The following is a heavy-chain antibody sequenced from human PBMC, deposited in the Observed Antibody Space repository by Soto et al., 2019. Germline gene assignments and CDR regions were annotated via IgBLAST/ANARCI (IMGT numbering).Heavy chain of an antibody. J-gene: IGHJ4*02. CDR1: GGSISSGGYY. D-gene: IGHD5-18*01. CDR3: ARIDAIQLWFDYYSHY. CDR2: IYYSGST. Sequence: SEPLSLPCTVSGGSISSGGYYWSWIRQHPGKGLEWIGYIYYSGSTYYNPSLKSRVTISVDTSKNQFSLKLSSVTAADTAVYYCARIDAIQLWFDYYSHYSDPGPLVTVSS. V-gene: IGHV4-31*03.